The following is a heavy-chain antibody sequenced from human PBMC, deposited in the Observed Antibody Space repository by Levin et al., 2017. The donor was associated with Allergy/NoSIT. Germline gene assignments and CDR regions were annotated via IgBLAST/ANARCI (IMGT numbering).Heavy chain of an antibody. CDR3: ARRAVAGLIDY. Sequence: GGSLRLSCAASGFTFSSYWMHWVRQAPGKGLVWVSRINSDGSITNYADSVKGRFTISRDNAKSTLYLQMNSLRAEDTAVYYCARRAVAGLIDYWGQGTLVTVSS. V-gene: IGHV3-74*01. CDR2: INSDGSIT. D-gene: IGHD6-19*01. CDR1: GFTFSSYW. J-gene: IGHJ4*02.